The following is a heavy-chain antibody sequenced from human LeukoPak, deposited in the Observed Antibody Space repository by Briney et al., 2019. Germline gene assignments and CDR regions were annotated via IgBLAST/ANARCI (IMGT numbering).Heavy chain of an antibody. V-gene: IGHV4-59*01. CDR3: ARVGATRTTPSFDY. Sequence: SETLSLTCTVSGGSISSYYWSWIRQPPGKGLEWIGYIYYSGSTNYNPSLKSRVTISVDTSKNQFSLKLSSVTAADTAVYYCARVGATRTTPSFDYWGQGTLVTVSS. D-gene: IGHD1-1*01. J-gene: IGHJ4*02. CDR1: GGSISSYY. CDR2: IYYSGST.